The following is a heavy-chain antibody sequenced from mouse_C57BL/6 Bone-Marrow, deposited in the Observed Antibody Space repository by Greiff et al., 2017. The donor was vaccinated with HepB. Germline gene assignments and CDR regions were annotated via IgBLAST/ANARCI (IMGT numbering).Heavy chain of an antibody. CDR3: ARELTTVVATYYFDY. Sequence: EVNVVESGGGLVKPGGSLKLSCAASGFTFSSYAMSWVRQTPEKRLEWVATISDGGSYTYYPDNVKGRFTISRDNAKNNLYLQMSHLKSEDTAMYYCARELTTVVATYYFDYWGQGTTLTVSS. J-gene: IGHJ2*01. CDR1: GFTFSSYA. CDR2: ISDGGSYT. D-gene: IGHD1-1*01. V-gene: IGHV5-4*01.